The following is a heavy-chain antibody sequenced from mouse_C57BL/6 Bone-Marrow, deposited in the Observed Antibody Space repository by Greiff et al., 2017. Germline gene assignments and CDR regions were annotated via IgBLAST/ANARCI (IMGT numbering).Heavy chain of an antibody. CDR1: GYSITSGYY. CDR3: ARVGGYDVNAMDY. Sequence: EVKLLESGPGLVKPSQSLSLTCSVTGYSITSGYYWNWIRQFPGNKLEWMGYISYDGSNNYNPSLKNRISITRDTSKNQFFLKLNSVTTEDTATYYCARVGGYDVNAMDYWGQGTSVTVSS. D-gene: IGHD2-2*01. J-gene: IGHJ4*01. CDR2: ISYDGSN. V-gene: IGHV3-6*01.